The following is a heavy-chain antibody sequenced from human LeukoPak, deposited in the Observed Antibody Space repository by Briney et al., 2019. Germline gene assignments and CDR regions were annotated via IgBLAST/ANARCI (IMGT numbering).Heavy chain of an antibody. CDR3: ASLNTVVVPGTIDSRPDYYYYHMDV. CDR2: IIPFFGST. CDR1: GVTIGNHA. J-gene: IGHJ6*03. Sequence: SVKVSCKASGVTIGNHAISWVRQAPGQGLEWMGNIIPFFGSTKYAQKFEGRVTMTADQSTSTASMELSSLKSEDTAVYYCASLNTVVVPGTIDSRPDYYYYHMDVWGKGTTVIVSS. V-gene: IGHV1-69*13. D-gene: IGHD2-2*02.